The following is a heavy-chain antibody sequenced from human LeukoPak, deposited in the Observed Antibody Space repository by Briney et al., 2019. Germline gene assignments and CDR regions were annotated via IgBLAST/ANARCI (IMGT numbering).Heavy chain of an antibody. J-gene: IGHJ4*02. Sequence: GESLKISCKGSGYSFTSYWIGWVRQMPGRGQEWMGIIYPGDSDTRYSPSFQGQVTISADKSISTAYLQWSSLKASDTAMYYCARLEYCGGGCLGSFDYWGQGTLVTVSS. CDR1: GYSFTSYW. D-gene: IGHD2-21*02. CDR2: IYPGDSDT. CDR3: ARLEYCGGGCLGSFDY. V-gene: IGHV5-51*01.